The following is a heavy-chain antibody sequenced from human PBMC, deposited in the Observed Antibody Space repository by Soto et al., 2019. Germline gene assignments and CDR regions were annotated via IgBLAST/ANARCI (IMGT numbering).Heavy chain of an antibody. CDR1: GFTFSSYS. J-gene: IGHJ4*02. CDR3: ARGHPLYDSSGMFDY. D-gene: IGHD3-22*01. V-gene: IGHV3-21*01. Sequence: GALRLYCAASGFTFSSYSMNWVRQAPGKGLEWVSSISSSSSYIYYADSVKGRFTISRDNAKNSLYLQMNSLRAEDTAVYYCARGHPLYDSSGMFDYCGQGSLVTVSS. CDR2: ISSSSSYI.